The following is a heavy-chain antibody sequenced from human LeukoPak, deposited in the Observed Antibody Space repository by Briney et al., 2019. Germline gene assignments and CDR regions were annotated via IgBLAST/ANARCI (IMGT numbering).Heavy chain of an antibody. CDR2: IYYSGST. V-gene: IGHV4-59*01. D-gene: IGHD5-18*01. CDR1: GGSISSYY. J-gene: IGHJ6*02. Sequence: SETLSLTCTVSGGSISSYYRSWIRQPPGKGLEWIGYIYYSGSTNYNPSLKSRVTISIDTSKNQFSLKLSSVTAADTAVYYCARDRGYSHGVHYYYYYGMDVWGQGTTVTVSS. CDR3: ARDRGYSHGVHYYYYYGMDV.